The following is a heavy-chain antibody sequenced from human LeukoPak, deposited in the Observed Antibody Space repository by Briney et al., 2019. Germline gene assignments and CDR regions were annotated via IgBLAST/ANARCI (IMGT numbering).Heavy chain of an antibody. J-gene: IGHJ4*02. CDR3: AKAAAAPGFDF. V-gene: IGHV3-23*01. CDR2: VSGSGDRM. CDR1: GFTFSTYW. D-gene: IGHD6-13*01. Sequence: GGSLRLSCSASGFTFSTYWMSWVRQAPGKGLEWVATVSGSGDRMYHADSVKGRFTISRDNSKNTIYLQMNSLRAEDTALYYCAKAAAAPGFDFWGQGTLVTVSS.